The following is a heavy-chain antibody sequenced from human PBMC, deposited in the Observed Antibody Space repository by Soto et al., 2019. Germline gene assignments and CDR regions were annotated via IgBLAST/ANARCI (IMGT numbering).Heavy chain of an antibody. CDR1: GGTFSSYA. J-gene: IGHJ4*02. CDR2: IIPIFGTA. Sequence: AVKVSCKASGGTFSSYAISWVRQAPGQGLEWMGGIIPIFGTANYAQKFQGRVTITADESTSTAYMDLSSLRSEDTDVYACARSWGGSYDSCSGYFDYWGQGTLVTVSS. CDR3: ARSWGGSYDSCSGYFDY. V-gene: IGHV1-69*13. D-gene: IGHD3-3*01.